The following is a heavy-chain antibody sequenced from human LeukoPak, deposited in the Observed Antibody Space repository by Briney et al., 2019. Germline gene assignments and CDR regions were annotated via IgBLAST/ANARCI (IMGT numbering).Heavy chain of an antibody. CDR1: GGSISSYY. CDR3: AKEGAAPGPDFDY. CDR2: IVPSGST. Sequence: SETLSLTCTVSGGSISSYYWSWIRQPAGKGLEWIGRIVPSGSTNYNPSLKSRVTMSVDTSKNQFSLKLSSVTAADAAVYYCAKEGAAPGPDFDYWGQGTLVIVSS. D-gene: IGHD6-13*01. J-gene: IGHJ4*02. V-gene: IGHV4-4*07.